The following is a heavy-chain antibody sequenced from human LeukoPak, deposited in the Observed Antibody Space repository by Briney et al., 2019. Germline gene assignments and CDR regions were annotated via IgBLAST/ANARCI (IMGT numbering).Heavy chain of an antibody. CDR1: GYTFTDYY. CDR3: ARFWHCGFSTCWAVNGFDY. Sequence: ASVKVSCKASGYTFTDYYIHWVRQAPGQGLEWMGWIDSNSGETHYAQKFQGRFTMTKDTSIKTAYMELSSLRSDDTAIYYCARFWHCGFSTCWAVNGFDYWGQGTEVTVSP. J-gene: IGHJ3*01. D-gene: IGHD2-21*01. V-gene: IGHV1-2*02. CDR2: IDSNSGET.